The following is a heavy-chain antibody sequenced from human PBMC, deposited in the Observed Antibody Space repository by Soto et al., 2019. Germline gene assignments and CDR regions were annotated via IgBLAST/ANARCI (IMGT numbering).Heavy chain of an antibody. Sequence: EVQLVESGGGVVQPGGSLRLSCAASGFALSGYWMHWVRQPAGKGPMWVSRINTDGGDTSSAGSVEGRFTISRDNAKNALCLQMNSLRVEDTAVYYCVRGAPYDFWGRGTLVTVSS. CDR1: GFALSGYW. CDR3: VRGAPYDF. V-gene: IGHV3-74*01. D-gene: IGHD3-10*01. J-gene: IGHJ4*02. CDR2: INTDGGDT.